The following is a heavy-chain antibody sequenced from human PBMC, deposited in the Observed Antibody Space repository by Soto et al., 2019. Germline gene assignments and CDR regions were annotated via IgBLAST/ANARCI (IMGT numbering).Heavy chain of an antibody. V-gene: IGHV4-4*09. CDR1: GISISSYS. Sequence: PSETLSLTCTVSGISISSYSWSWIRQPPGKGLEWIGDIYNGGGTNYNPSLKSRVTISIDTSKNHLSLKLSSVTAADTAVYYCARRGYGGHSVSFDNWGQGTLVTVSS. D-gene: IGHD4-17*01. CDR2: IYNGGGT. J-gene: IGHJ4*02. CDR3: ARRGYGGHSVSFDN.